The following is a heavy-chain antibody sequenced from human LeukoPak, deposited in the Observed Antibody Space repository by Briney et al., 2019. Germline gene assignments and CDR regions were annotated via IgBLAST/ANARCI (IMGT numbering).Heavy chain of an antibody. CDR3: AKDRGSLYYYYMDV. J-gene: IGHJ6*03. Sequence: GGSLRLSCAASGLIFDDYTMHWVRQAPGKGLEWVAFIRYDGSNKYYADSVEGRFTISRDNSKNTLYLQMNSLRAEDTAVYYCAKDRGSLYYYYMDVWGKGTTVTISS. D-gene: IGHD5-12*01. CDR1: GLIFDDYT. CDR2: IRYDGSNK. V-gene: IGHV3-30*02.